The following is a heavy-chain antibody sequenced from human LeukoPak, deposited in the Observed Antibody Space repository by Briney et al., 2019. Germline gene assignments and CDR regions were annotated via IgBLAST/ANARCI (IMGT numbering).Heavy chain of an antibody. CDR2: IYSGGST. D-gene: IGHD1-26*01. CDR1: GFTFSDYY. J-gene: IGHJ4*02. Sequence: PGGSLRLSCAASGFTFSDYYMSWIRQAPGKGLEWVSVIYSGGSTYYADSVKGRFTISRDNSKNTLYLQMNSLRAEDTAVYYCARDPPGGSYDGMDYWGQGTLVTVSS. CDR3: ARDPPGGSYDGMDY. V-gene: IGHV3-66*02.